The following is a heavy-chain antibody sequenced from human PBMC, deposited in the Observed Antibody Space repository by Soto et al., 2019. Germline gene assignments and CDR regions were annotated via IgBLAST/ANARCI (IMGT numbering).Heavy chain of an antibody. J-gene: IGHJ4*02. D-gene: IGHD3-10*01. CDR2: IYYSGST. Sequence: KQSQTLSLTCTVSGGSISSYYWSWIRQPPGKGLEWIGYIYYSGSTNYNPSLKSRVTISVDTSKNQFSLKLSSVTAADTAVYYCARLTTSSDDHVLLWFGESTFDYWGQGTLVTVSS. CDR1: GGSISSYY. CDR3: ARLTTSSDDHVLLWFGESTFDY. V-gene: IGHV4-59*01.